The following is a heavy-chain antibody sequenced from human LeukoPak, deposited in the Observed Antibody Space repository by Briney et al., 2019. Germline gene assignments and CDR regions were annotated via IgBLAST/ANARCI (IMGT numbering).Heavy chain of an antibody. CDR2: IYYTGST. V-gene: IGHV4-59*01. J-gene: IGHJ4*02. CDR3: ARVKDGYNYFDY. Sequence: SETPSLTCTVSGGSFTFNHWSWIRQPPGRELEWIGYIYYTGSTVYNPSLQSRLSMSIDTSKNQFSLKLSSVTAADTGVYYCARVKDGYNYFDYWGKGRLVTVSS. CDR1: GGSFTFNH. D-gene: IGHD5-24*01.